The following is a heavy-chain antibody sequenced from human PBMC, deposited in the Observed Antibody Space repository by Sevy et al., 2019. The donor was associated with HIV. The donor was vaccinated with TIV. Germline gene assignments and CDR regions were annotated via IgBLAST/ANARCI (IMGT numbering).Heavy chain of an antibody. J-gene: IGHJ3*02. Sequence: GGSLRLSCAASGFTFSSYWMSWVRQAPGKGLELVANIKQDGSEKYYVDSVKGRFTISRDNAKNSLYLQMNSLRAEDTAVYYCARAFWGANDAFDIWGQGTMVTVSS. D-gene: IGHD7-27*01. CDR2: IKQDGSEK. CDR1: GFTFSSYW. CDR3: ARAFWGANDAFDI. V-gene: IGHV3-7*01.